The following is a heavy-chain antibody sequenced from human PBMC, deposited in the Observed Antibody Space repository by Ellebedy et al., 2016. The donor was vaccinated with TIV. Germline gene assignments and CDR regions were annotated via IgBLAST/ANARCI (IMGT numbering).Heavy chain of an antibody. CDR1: GGSISSYY. D-gene: IGHD3-10*01. Sequence: MPSETLSLTCTVSGGSISSYYWSWIRQPPGKRLEWIGYIFYSGSTHYNPSLKSRVTISLDTSKNQFSLKLSSVTAEDTAVYYCARDHLAEGSGTYSSWFDPWGQGTLVTVSS. CDR2: IFYSGST. V-gene: IGHV4-59*01. CDR3: ARDHLAEGSGTYSSWFDP. J-gene: IGHJ5*02.